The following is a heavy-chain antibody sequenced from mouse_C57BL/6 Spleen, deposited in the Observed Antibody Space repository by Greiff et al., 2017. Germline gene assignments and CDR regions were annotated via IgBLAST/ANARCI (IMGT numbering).Heavy chain of an antibody. CDR2: INPNYGTT. V-gene: IGHV1-39*01. Sequence: EVQLQQSGPELVKPGASVKISCKASGYSFTDYNMNWVKQSNGKSLEWIGVINPNYGTTSYNQKFKGKATLTVDQSSSTAYMQLNSLTSEDSAVYYCARSDYGSSYEGVYWYFDVWGTGTTVTVSS. J-gene: IGHJ1*03. CDR1: GYSFTDYN. D-gene: IGHD1-1*01. CDR3: ARSDYGSSYEGVYWYFDV.